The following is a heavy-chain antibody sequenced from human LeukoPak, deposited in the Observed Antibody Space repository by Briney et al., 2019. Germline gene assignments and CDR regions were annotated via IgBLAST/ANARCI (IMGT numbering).Heavy chain of an antibody. D-gene: IGHD3-10*01. CDR2: IYYSGST. CDR1: GGSISSYY. J-gene: IGHJ1*01. CDR3: ASGSEYFQH. V-gene: IGHV4-59*01. Sequence: SETLFLTCTVSGGSISSYYWSWIRQPPGKGLEWIGYIYYSGSTNYNPSLKSRVTISVDTSKNQFSLKLSSVTAADTAVYYCASGSEYFQHWGQGTLVTVSS.